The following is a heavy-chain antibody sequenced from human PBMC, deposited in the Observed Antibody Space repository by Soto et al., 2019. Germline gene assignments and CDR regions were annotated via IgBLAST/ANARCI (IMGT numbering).Heavy chain of an antibody. CDR3: ARSLTEGYCTITGCYTRPLYGMDV. Sequence: ASVKVSCKASGYTFSGYYIHWLRQAPGQGLEWMGWINPNSGGTHYAQKFQGRVTVTRDTPTSTAYMELSRLTSDDTAVYYCARSLTEGYCTITGCYTRPLYGMDVWGQGTTVTVSS. CDR1: GYTFSGYY. V-gene: IGHV1-2*02. D-gene: IGHD2-2*02. J-gene: IGHJ6*02. CDR2: INPNSGGT.